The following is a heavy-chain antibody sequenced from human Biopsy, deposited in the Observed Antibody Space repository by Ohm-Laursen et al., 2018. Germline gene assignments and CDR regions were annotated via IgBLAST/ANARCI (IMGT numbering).Heavy chain of an antibody. V-gene: IGHV1-18*01. D-gene: IGHD3-3*01. Sequence: GASVKVSCKASGYNFNSYGISWVRQAPGQGLEWMGRISGYNGNTLYAQKFQHRVTMTTDTSTSTAYMELRSLTSDDTAAYYCARISITRLLDYWGQGTLVTVSS. CDR1: GYNFNSYG. CDR2: ISGYNGNT. CDR3: ARISITRLLDY. J-gene: IGHJ4*02.